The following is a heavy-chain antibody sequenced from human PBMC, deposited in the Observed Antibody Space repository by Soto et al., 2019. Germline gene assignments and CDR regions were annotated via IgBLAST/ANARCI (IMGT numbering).Heavy chain of an antibody. CDR2: ISSTTNYI. CDR1: GFTFTRYS. Sequence: VQLVESGGGLVKPGGSLRLSRAASGFTFTRYSMNWVRQAPGKGLEWVSSISSTTNYIYYGDSMKGRFTISRDNAKNSLYLEMNSLRAEDTAVYYCARVSEDLTSNFDYWGQGTLVTVSS. J-gene: IGHJ4*02. CDR3: ARVSEDLTSNFDY. V-gene: IGHV3-21*06.